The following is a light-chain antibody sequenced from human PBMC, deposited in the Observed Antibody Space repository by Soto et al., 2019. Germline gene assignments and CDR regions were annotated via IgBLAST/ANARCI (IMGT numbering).Light chain of an antibody. CDR3: QQRSNWPSIT. V-gene: IGKV3-11*01. CDR2: DAS. Sequence: EVVSTQSPDTLCLPPGERATLSCRASQSISSYLAWYQQKPGQAPRLLIYDASNRATGIPARFSGSGSGTDFTLTINSLEPEDFAVYYCQQRSNWPSITFGQGTRLEIK. J-gene: IGKJ5*01. CDR1: QSISSY.